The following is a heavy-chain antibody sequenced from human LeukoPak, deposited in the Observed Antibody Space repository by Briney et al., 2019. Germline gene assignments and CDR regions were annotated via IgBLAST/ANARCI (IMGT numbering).Heavy chain of an antibody. Sequence: PGGSLRLSCVASGFTFDDYGISWVRQAPGKGLEWVSRIHWNSGSTRYADSVKGRFTISRDNAKNSLYLQMNSLRAEDTAVYYCARDGGSWTSDAFDIWGQGTMVTVSS. J-gene: IGHJ3*02. CDR3: ARDGGSWTSDAFDI. V-gene: IGHV3-20*04. CDR2: IHWNSGST. CDR1: GFTFDDYG. D-gene: IGHD2-15*01.